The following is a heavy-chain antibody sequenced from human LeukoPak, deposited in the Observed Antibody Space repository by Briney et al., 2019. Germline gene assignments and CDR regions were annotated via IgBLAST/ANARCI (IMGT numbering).Heavy chain of an antibody. V-gene: IGHV4-39*01. D-gene: IGHD6-19*01. J-gene: IGHJ5*02. CDR1: GGSISSISYY. CDR3: ARARIAVAGTRFWFDP. CDR2: MYHNGST. Sequence: SETLSLTCTVSGGSISSISYYWGWIRQPPGKGLEWIGSMYHNGSTYYNPSLKSRVTISVDTSKNQFSLKLTSVTAADTAVYYCARARIAVAGTRFWFDPWGQGTLVTVSS.